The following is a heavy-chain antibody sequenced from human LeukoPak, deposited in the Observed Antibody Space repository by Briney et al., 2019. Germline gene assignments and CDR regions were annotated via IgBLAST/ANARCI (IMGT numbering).Heavy chain of an antibody. Sequence: GGSLRLSCAASGFTFSGYGMHWVRQAPGKGLEWVAFIHYDGSNKYYADSVKGRFTISRDNSKNTLYLQMNSLRAEDTAVYYCTKFLPTHIVVANYYFDYWGQGTLVTVSS. CDR1: GFTFSGYG. V-gene: IGHV3-30*02. CDR2: IHYDGSNK. J-gene: IGHJ4*02. CDR3: TKFLPTHIVVANYYFDY. D-gene: IGHD2-21*01.